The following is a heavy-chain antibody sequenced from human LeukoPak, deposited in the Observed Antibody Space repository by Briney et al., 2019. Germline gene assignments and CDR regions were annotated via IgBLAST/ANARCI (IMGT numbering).Heavy chain of an antibody. CDR3: ARGSYYYYYMDV. J-gene: IGHJ6*03. Sequence: SETLSLTCTVSGGSISSYYWSWIRQPPGKGLEWIGYIYYSGSTNYNPSLKSRVTISVDTSTNQFSLKLSSVTAADTAVYYCARGSYYYYYMDVWGKGTTVTIS. V-gene: IGHV4-59*01. CDR2: IYYSGST. CDR1: GGSISSYY.